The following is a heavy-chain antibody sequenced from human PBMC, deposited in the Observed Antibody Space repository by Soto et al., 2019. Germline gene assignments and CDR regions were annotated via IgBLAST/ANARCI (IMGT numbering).Heavy chain of an antibody. Sequence: EVQLLESGGGLAQPGGSLRLSCVASGFTFSNYPMSWVRQAPGKGLEWLSVISGSGQNTDYPDSVRGRFTISRDNSKNTLYLQMSSLRAEDTALYYCARRIADATLHDVFDVWGQGTMVAVSS. V-gene: IGHV3-23*01. J-gene: IGHJ3*01. CDR2: ISGSGQNT. D-gene: IGHD6-13*01. CDR3: ARRIADATLHDVFDV. CDR1: GFTFSNYP.